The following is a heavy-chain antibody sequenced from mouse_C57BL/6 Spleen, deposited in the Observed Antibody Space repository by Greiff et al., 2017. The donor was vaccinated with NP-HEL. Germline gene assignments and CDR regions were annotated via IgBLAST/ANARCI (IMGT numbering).Heavy chain of an antibody. V-gene: IGHV1-55*01. Sequence: VQLQQPGAELVKPGASVKMSCKASGYTFTSYWITWVKQRPGQGLEWVGDIYPGSGSTNYNEKFKSKATLTVDTSSSTAYMQLSSLTSEDSAVYYCARGLLPDWYFDVWGTGTTVTVSS. J-gene: IGHJ1*03. CDR3: ARGLLPDWYFDV. CDR1: GYTFTSYW. D-gene: IGHD2-3*01. CDR2: IYPGSGST.